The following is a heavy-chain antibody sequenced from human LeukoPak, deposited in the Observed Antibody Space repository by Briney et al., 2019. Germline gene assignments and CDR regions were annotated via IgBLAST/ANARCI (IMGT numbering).Heavy chain of an antibody. CDR2: IYYSGST. J-gene: IGHJ4*02. D-gene: IGHD5-24*01. V-gene: IGHV4-59*01. CDR1: GGSITSYH. Sequence: SETLSLTCTISGGSITSYHWSWIRQPPGKGLEWIGYIYYSGSTNYNPSLKSRVTITVDTSKNQFSLNLRSVTAADTAVYYCARGSRDGYNHFDYWGQGTLVTVSS. CDR3: ARGSRDGYNHFDY.